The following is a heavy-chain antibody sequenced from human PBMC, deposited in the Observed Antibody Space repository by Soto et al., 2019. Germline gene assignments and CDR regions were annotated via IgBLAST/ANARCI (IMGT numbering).Heavy chain of an antibody. V-gene: IGHV3-66*04. CDR3: ARHQQLETFDY. Sequence: EVQLVESGGGLVQPGGSLRLSCAASGFTVSSNYMSWVRQAPGKGLEWVSVIYSGGSTYYADSVKGRFTISRDNSKNTLYLQMNSLRAEDTAVYYCARHQQLETFDYWGQGTLVTVSS. CDR2: IYSGGST. CDR1: GFTVSSNY. J-gene: IGHJ4*02. D-gene: IGHD6-13*01.